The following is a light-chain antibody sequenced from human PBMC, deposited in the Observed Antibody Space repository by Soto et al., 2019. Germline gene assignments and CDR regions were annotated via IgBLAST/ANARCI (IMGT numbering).Light chain of an antibody. Sequence: DIQMTQSPSTLSGSVGDRVTITCRASQTISSWLAWYQQKPGKAPKLLIYAASSLQAGVPSRFSGSGSGTDFTLTISSLQPEDFATYYCQQSYSTPTTFGQGTRLEIK. CDR1: QTISSW. CDR2: AAS. CDR3: QQSYSTPTT. J-gene: IGKJ5*01. V-gene: IGKV1-39*01.